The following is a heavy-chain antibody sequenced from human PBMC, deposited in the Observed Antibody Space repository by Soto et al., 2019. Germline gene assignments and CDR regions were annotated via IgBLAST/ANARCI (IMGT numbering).Heavy chain of an antibody. CDR2: ISSSSYI. V-gene: IGHV3-21*01. CDR1: GFTFSSFS. D-gene: IGHD6-19*01. Sequence: GGSLRLSCAASGFTFSSFSMNWVRQAPGKGLEWVSSISSSSYIYYADSVKGRLTISRDNDKNSLYLQMNSLRAEDTAVYYFARVRYSSGWLAEYFEHWGQGTLVTGSS. J-gene: IGHJ1*01. CDR3: ARVRYSSGWLAEYFEH.